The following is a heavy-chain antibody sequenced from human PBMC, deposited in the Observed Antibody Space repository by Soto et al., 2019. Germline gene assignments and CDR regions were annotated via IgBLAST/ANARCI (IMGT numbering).Heavy chain of an antibody. J-gene: IGHJ4*02. CDR2: VGSSGGAI. CDR3: PKARLFGESSLYVDH. D-gene: IGHD3-10*02. Sequence: EVQLLESGGGLVQVGGSLRLSGVGSGFGVDNYAMSWVRQAPGKGLEWFSGVGSSGGAIVYADSVRGRFTISRDNCRNALLLHIHSLRAGDTAVYYCPKARLFGESSLYVDHWGQGTLVSVAS. CDR1: GFGVDNYA. V-gene: IGHV3-23*01.